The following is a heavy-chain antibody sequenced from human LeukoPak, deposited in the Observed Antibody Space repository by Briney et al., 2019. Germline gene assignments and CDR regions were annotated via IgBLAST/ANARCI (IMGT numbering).Heavy chain of an antibody. CDR3: ARGKVWYGESEDAYYFDS. J-gene: IGHJ4*02. D-gene: IGHD3-10*01. CDR1: GGSFSDDY. Sequence: PSETLSLTCAVSGGSFSDDYWTWIRQPPGKGLEWIGDINHSGNTNYNPSLKSRVTISLHTSKNQFSLKLSSVTAADTAVYYCARGKVWYGESEDAYYFDSWGQGTLVTVSS. CDR2: INHSGNT. V-gene: IGHV4-34*01.